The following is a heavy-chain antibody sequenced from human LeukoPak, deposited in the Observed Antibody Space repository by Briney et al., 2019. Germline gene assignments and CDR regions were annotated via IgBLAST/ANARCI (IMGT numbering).Heavy chain of an antibody. CDR3: AREVQWLVPDYFDY. J-gene: IGHJ4*02. CDR1: GGTFSSYA. CDR2: IIPILGIA. D-gene: IGHD6-19*01. Sequence: GASVKVSCKASGGTFSSYAIRWVRQAPGQGLEWMGRIIPILGIANYAQKFQGRVTITADKSTSTAYMELSSLRSEDTAVYYCAREVQWLVPDYFDYWGQGTLVTVSS. V-gene: IGHV1-69*04.